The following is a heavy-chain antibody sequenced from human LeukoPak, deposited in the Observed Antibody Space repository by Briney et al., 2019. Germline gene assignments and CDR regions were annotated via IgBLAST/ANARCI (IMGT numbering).Heavy chain of an antibody. D-gene: IGHD4/OR15-4a*01. CDR1: GGSISSGGYY. Sequence: SETLSLTCTVSGGSISSGGYYWSWIRQHPGKGLEWIGYIYYSGSTYYNPSLKSRVTISVDTSKNQFSLKLSSVTAADTAVYYCARRVRSNWFDPWGQGTLVTVSS. J-gene: IGHJ5*02. V-gene: IGHV4-31*03. CDR3: ARRVRSNWFDP. CDR2: IYYSGST.